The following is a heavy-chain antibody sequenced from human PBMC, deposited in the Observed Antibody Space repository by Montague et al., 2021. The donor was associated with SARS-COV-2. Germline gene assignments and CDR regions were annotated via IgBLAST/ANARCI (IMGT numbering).Heavy chain of an antibody. CDR3: ARGMIRGVTTPFDY. CDR1: SDSIISCDYY. J-gene: IGHJ4*02. D-gene: IGHD3-10*01. V-gene: IGHV4-39*02. CDR2: TYYSGNT. Sequence: SETLSLTCTVSSDSIISCDYYWSRLRHPPGLELVWIVNTYYSGNTYYNPTLQSRSSIYVYTSKNPLSLSLSSVTAADTAVYFCARGMIRGVTTPFDYWGQGSQVTVSS.